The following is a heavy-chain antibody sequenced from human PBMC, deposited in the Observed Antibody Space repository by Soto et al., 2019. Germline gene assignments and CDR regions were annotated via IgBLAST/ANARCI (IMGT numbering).Heavy chain of an antibody. Sequence: WASVKVSCKASGYTFTSYGISWVRQAPGQGLEWMGWISAYNGHTNYAQKLQGRVIMTTDTSTSTAYMELRSLKSDDTAVYYCARVSLGLQWLPFRMDVWGQGTTVTVSS. V-gene: IGHV1-18*04. D-gene: IGHD6-19*01. CDR2: ISAYNGHT. CDR3: ARVSLGLQWLPFRMDV. CDR1: GYTFTSYG. J-gene: IGHJ6*02.